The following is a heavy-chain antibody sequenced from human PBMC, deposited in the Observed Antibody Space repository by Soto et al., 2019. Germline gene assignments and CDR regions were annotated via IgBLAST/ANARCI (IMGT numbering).Heavy chain of an antibody. CDR1: GDSVSSNSAA. J-gene: IGHJ6*02. D-gene: IGHD3-10*01. V-gene: IGHV6-1*01. CDR2: TYYRSKWYN. Sequence: PSQTLSLTCAISGDSVSSNSAAWNWIRQSPSRGIEWLGRTYYRSKWYNDYAVSVKSRITINPDTSKNQFSLQLNSVTPEDTAVYYCERGLLWFGEFQKKFGPQYGMDVWGQGTTVTVSS. CDR3: ERGLLWFGEFQKKFGPQYGMDV.